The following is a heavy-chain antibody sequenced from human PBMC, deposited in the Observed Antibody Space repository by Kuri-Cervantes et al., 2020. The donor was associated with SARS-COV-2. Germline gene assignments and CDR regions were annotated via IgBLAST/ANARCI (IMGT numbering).Heavy chain of an antibody. CDR3: ARGRAGGYLDL. Sequence: ASVKVSCKASGYTFTAHHIHWVRQAPGQGLEWMGIIDPSGGTANNALNFQGRVTLTRDTSTSTVDLDLSSLRSDDTAVYYCARGRAGGYLDLWGQGPLVTVSS. D-gene: IGHD6-19*01. CDR2: IDPSGGTA. CDR1: GYTFTAHH. V-gene: IGHV1-46*01. J-gene: IGHJ4*02.